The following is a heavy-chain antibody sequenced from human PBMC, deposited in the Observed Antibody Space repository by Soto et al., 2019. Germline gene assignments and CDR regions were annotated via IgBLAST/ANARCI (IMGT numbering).Heavy chain of an antibody. D-gene: IGHD6-19*01. CDR1: GFTFTAYG. CDR3: VRAGSGWSFDY. V-gene: IGHV1-3*01. Sequence: ASVKVSCKASGFTFTAYGIHWVRQAPGQRLEWMGWINAGNGDTKYSQKFQGRVTISRDTSASTAYMELSSLRSEDTTVYFCVRAGSGWSFDYSGQGTLVTVSS. J-gene: IGHJ4*02. CDR2: INAGNGDT.